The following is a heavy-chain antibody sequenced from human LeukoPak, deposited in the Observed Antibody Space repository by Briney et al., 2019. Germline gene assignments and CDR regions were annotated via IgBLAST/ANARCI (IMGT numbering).Heavy chain of an antibody. J-gene: IGHJ4*02. Sequence: SVKVSCKASGGTFSSYAISWVRQAPGQGLEWMGGIIPIFGTANYAQKFQGRVTITTDESTSTAYMQLSSLMSEDTAAYYCARDPLYGDYFYWGQGTLVTVSS. CDR3: ARDPLYGDYFY. CDR2: IIPIFGTA. V-gene: IGHV1-69*05. D-gene: IGHD4-17*01. CDR1: GGTFSSYA.